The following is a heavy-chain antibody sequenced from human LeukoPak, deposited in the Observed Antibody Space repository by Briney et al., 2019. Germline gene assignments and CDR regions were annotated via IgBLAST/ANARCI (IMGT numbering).Heavy chain of an antibody. J-gene: IGHJ4*02. D-gene: IGHD2-15*01. CDR1: QFTFNDYA. V-gene: IGHV3-23*01. CDR3: AKGVGYCSGGSCQQFDY. Sequence: GGSLRLSCAASQFTFNDYAMSWVRQAPGKGLKWVSAISGSGGSTYYADSVKGRITISRDNSKNTLYLQMNSLRAEDTAVYYCAKGVGYCSGGSCQQFDYWGQGTLVTVSS. CDR2: ISGSGGST.